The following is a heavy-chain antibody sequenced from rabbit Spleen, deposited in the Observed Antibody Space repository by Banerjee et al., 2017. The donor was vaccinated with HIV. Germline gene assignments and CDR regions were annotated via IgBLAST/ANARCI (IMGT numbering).Heavy chain of an antibody. Sequence: QLKESGGGLVQPGGSLKLSCKASGFDFNAYYMSWVRQAPGKGLEWIGYIDPVFGVTYYASWVNGRFTISSHNAQNTLYLQLSSLTAADTATYFCARGYADSSGLPTYYFNLWGPGTLVTVS. CDR2: IDPVFGVT. CDR1: GFDFNAYY. D-gene: IGHD8-1*01. J-gene: IGHJ4*01. V-gene: IGHV1S7*01. CDR3: ARGYADSSGLPTYYFNL.